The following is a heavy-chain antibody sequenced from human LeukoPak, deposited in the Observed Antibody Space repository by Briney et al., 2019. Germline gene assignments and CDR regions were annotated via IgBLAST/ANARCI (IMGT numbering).Heavy chain of an antibody. J-gene: IGHJ6*03. CDR2: IIPIFGTA. CDR1: GGTFSSYA. V-gene: IGHV1-69*13. CDR3: AAGKDIVVVPAAMNYYYYMDV. D-gene: IGHD2-2*01. Sequence: GASVKVSCKAPGGTFSSYAISWVRQAPGQGLEWMGGIIPIFGTANYAQKFQGRVTITADESTSTAYMELSSLRSEDTAVYYCAAGKDIVVVPAAMNYYYYMDVWGKGTTVTISS.